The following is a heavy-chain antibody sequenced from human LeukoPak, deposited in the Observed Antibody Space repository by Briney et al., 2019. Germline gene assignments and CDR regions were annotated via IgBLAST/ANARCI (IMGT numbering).Heavy chain of an antibody. J-gene: IGHJ4*02. D-gene: IGHD3-22*01. CDR2: ISGSGGTI. CDR1: GFTFDDYG. V-gene: IGHV3-48*03. Sequence: GGSLRLSCAASGFTFDDYGMSWVRQAPGKGLEWVSAISGSGGTIYYADSVKGRFTISRDNAKNSLYLQMNSLRAEDTAVYYCARGLAYYYDSSAYFLDYWGQGTLVTVSS. CDR3: ARGLAYYYDSSAYFLDY.